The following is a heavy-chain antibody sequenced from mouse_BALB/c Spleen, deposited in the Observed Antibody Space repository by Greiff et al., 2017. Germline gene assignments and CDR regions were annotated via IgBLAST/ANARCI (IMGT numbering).Heavy chain of an antibody. CDR2: ISDGGSYT. Sequence: EVKLVESGGGLVKPGGSLKLSCAASGFTFSDYYMYWVRQTPEKRLEWVATISDGGSYTYYPDSVKGRFTISRDNAKNNLYLQMSNLKSEDTAMYYCARDGTVVARGYFDVWGAGTTVTVSS. J-gene: IGHJ1*01. D-gene: IGHD1-1*01. CDR3: ARDGTVVARGYFDV. CDR1: GFTFSDYY. V-gene: IGHV5-4*02.